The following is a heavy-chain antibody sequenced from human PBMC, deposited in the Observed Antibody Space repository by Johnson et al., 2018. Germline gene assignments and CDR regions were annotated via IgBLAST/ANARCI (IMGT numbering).Heavy chain of an antibody. CDR2: INNDGRSP. V-gene: IGHV3-74*01. J-gene: IGHJ3*02. D-gene: IGHD5-24*01. Sequence: VQLQESGGNSVQPGGSLRLSCATSGFTFTDYTMYWVRQPLGKGLVWVSRINNDGRSPAYAASVKGRFTISRDNAKDSLFLQLSSLRADDTAFYYCARGPAGREGSNWDAFDIWGQGTMVTVSS. CDR1: GFTFTDYT. CDR3: ARGPAGREGSNWDAFDI.